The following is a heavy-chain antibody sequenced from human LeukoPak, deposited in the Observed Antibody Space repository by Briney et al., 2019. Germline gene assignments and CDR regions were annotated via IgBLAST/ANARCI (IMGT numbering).Heavy chain of an antibody. V-gene: IGHV3-66*04. CDR1: GFTVSGDY. Sequence: GGSLRLSCAASGFTVSGDYMSCGREGPGEGVGRGSVIYSGGGTYYADSAKGRFTISRDNSNTALPLQIHSLGDDDTAAYYCATPSNIFASGIRSCFDDWGQGTLVTVSS. J-gene: IGHJ4*02. CDR3: ATPSNIFASGIRSCFDD. CDR2: IYSGGGT. D-gene: IGHD1-1*01.